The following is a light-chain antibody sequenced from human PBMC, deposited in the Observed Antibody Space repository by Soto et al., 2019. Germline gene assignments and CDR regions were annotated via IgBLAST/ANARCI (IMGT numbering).Light chain of an antibody. CDR3: QQADSFTQT. V-gene: IGKV1-12*01. J-gene: IGKJ1*01. CDR1: QGIGTC. Sequence: DIQMSQSASSVSASLXDRVTITCLASQGIGTCLAXXQQXXGXGPNXXXYAXSSLESGVPSRFSGSGSGTDFTLTISSLQPEDFATYYCQQADSFTQTFGQGTKVDIK. CDR2: AXS.